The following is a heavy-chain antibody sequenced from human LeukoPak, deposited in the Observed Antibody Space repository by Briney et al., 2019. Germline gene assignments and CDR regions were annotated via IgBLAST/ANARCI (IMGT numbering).Heavy chain of an antibody. CDR1: GFSFSNYD. CDR3: ARGGYTMIRADPFDI. D-gene: IGHD3-22*01. J-gene: IGHJ3*02. Sequence: GGSLRLPCTASGFSFSNYDMNWVRQTPGKGLEWVSSISITSRYIYYADSAKGRFTVSRDNARASLYLQMNDLRAEDTARYHCARGGYTMIRADPFDIWGQGTMVTVSS. V-gene: IGHV3-21*01. CDR2: ISITSRYI.